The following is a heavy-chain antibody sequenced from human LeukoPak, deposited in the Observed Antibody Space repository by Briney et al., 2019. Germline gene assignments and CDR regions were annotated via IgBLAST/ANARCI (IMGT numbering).Heavy chain of an antibody. V-gene: IGHV1-46*03. CDR3: AGEDSSGTNDPRLSF. J-gene: IGHJ4*02. D-gene: IGHD3-22*01. Sequence: ASVKVSCKASGYTFTSYYMHWVRQAPGQGLEWMGIINPSGGSTSYAQKFQGRVTMTRDTSTSTVYMELSSLRSEDTAVYYCAGEDSSGTNDPRLSFWGQGTLVTVSS. CDR1: GYTFTSYY. CDR2: INPSGGST.